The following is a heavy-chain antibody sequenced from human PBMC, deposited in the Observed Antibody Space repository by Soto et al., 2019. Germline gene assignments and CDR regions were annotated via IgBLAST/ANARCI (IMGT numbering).Heavy chain of an antibody. V-gene: IGHV5-10-1*01. CDR1: GYGVTSYW. Sequence: GESRPISGQSSGYGVTSYWISWVRQMPGKGLEWMGRIDPSDSYTNYSPSFQGHVTISADKSISTAYLQWSSLKASDTAMYYCARHGVNAFDIWGQGTMVTVSS. CDR2: IDPSDSYT. CDR3: ARHGVNAFDI. J-gene: IGHJ3*02.